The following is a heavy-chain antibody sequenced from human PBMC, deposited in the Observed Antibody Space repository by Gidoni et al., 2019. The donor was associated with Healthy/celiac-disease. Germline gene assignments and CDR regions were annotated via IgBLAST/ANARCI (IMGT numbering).Heavy chain of an antibody. D-gene: IGHD4-17*01. J-gene: IGHJ6*03. V-gene: IGHV3-53*01. CDR1: GFTVSSNY. Sequence: EVQLVESGGGLIQPGGSLRLSCAASGFTVSSNYMSWVRQAPGKGLEWVSVIYSGGSTYYADSVKGRFTISRDNSKNTLYLQMNSLRAEDTAVYYCARDEVDYGDYGYYYYMDVWGKGTTVTVSS. CDR3: ARDEVDYGDYGYYYYMDV. CDR2: IYSGGST.